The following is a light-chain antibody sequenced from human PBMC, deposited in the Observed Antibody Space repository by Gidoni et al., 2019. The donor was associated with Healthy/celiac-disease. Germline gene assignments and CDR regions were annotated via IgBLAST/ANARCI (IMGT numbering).Light chain of an antibody. CDR1: KLGDKY. J-gene: IGLJ2*01. CDR3: QAWDSSVV. V-gene: IGLV3-1*01. Sequence: SYELTQPPSVSVSPGQTASITCSGDKLGDKYAFWYQQKPGQSPVLVLYQDSKRPSGIPERFSGSNSGNTATLTISGTQAMDEADYYCQAWDSSVVFGGGTKLTVL. CDR2: QDS.